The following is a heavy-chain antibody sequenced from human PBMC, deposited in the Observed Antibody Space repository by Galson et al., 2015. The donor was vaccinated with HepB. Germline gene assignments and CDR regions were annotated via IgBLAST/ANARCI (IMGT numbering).Heavy chain of an antibody. CDR2: VDPEDGET. CDR1: GYTLTGLS. Sequence: SVKVSCKVSGYTLTGLSMHWVRQAPGKGLEWIGGVDPEDGETIYAQKFQGRVTMTEDTSTDTAYMELSSLRSEDTAVYYCATDWGELLHSSGPSWWGQGTLVTVSS. J-gene: IGHJ4*02. CDR3: ATDWGELLHSSGPSW. D-gene: IGHD3-22*01. V-gene: IGHV1-24*01.